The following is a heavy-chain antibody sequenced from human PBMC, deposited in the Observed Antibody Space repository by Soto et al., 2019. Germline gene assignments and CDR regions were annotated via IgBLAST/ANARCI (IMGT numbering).Heavy chain of an antibody. V-gene: IGHV3-66*01. CDR2: IYSGGST. CDR1: GFTVSSNY. CDR3: ARGSPDFWSGYYYYYMDV. D-gene: IGHD3-3*01. J-gene: IGHJ6*03. Sequence: HPGGSLRLSCAASGFTVSSNYMSWVRQAPGKGLEWVSVIYSGGSTYYADSVKGRFTISRDNSKNTLYLQMNSLRAEDTAVYYCARGSPDFWSGYYYYYMDVWGKGTTVTVSS.